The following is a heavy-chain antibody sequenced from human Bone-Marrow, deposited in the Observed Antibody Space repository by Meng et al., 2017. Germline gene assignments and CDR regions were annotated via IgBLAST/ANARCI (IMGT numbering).Heavy chain of an antibody. Sequence: SETLSLTCTVSGGSISSGGYYWSWIRQHPGKGLEWIGYIYYSGITNYNPSLKSRVTISVDTSKNQFSLELSSVTAADTAVYYCARGYYDSSGYYFCDYWGQGTLVTVSS. CDR3: ARGYYDSSGYYFCDY. V-gene: IGHV4-31*03. J-gene: IGHJ4*02. CDR1: GGSISSGGYY. CDR2: IYYSGIT. D-gene: IGHD3-22*01.